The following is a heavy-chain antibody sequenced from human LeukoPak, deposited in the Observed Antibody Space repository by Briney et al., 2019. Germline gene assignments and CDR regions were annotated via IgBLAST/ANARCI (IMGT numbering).Heavy chain of an antibody. V-gene: IGHV5-51*01. CDR3: ATRRVAGIAVVLDS. J-gene: IGHJ4*02. CDR2: IYPGDSET. D-gene: IGHD6-19*01. CDR1: GHNFPSYW. Sequence: GESLKISCKASGHNFPSYWIGWVRQMPGKGLEWMGIIYPGDSETRYSPSFQGHVTISVDKSTGTAYLQWSILKASDAAMYYCATRRVAGIAVVLDSWGQGTLVTVSS.